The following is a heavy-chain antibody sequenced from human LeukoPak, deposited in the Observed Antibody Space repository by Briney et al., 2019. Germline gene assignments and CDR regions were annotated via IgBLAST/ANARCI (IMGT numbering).Heavy chain of an antibody. J-gene: IGHJ4*02. CDR1: GGTFSSYA. CDR2: IIPIFGTA. V-gene: IGHV1-69*05. CDR3: ARGCSGGSCYSHFDY. Sequence: SVKVSCKASGGTFSSYAISWVRQAPGQGLEWMGRIIPIFGTANYAQKFQGRVTITTDESTSTAYMELSSLRSEDTAVYYCARGCSGGSCYSHFDYWGQGTLVTVSS. D-gene: IGHD2-15*01.